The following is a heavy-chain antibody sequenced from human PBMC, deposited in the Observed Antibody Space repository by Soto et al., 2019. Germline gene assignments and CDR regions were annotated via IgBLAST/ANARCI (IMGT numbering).Heavy chain of an antibody. Sequence: GGSLRLSCAASGFTFSNASMSWVRQAPGKGLEWVGRIKSETDGGTTDYAAPVKGRFTISRDDSKNTLSMQMNSLKTEDTAVYYCTTARGTYGVEYFQQWGPGTMRTV. D-gene: IGHD4-17*01. CDR1: GFTFSNAS. J-gene: IGHJ1*01. CDR3: TTARGTYGVEYFQQ. V-gene: IGHV3-15*01. CDR2: IKSETDGGTT.